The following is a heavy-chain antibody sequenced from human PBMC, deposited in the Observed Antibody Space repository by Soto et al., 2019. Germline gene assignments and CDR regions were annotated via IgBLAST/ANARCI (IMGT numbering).Heavy chain of an antibody. CDR3: VRVTGAERH. D-gene: IGHD7-27*01. CDR1: GFIVSRSH. CDR2: IYNHGLI. Sequence: QPGGSLRLSCVVSGFIVSRSHMMWVRQAPGKGLEGVSVIYNHGLINYVDPVKGRFTIARDNSKNTIYLQMNSLKVEDTAVYYCVRVTGAERHWGQGALVTVSS. V-gene: IGHV3-53*01. J-gene: IGHJ4*02.